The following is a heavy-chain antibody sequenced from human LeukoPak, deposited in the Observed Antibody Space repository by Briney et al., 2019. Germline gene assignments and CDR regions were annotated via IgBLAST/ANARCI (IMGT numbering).Heavy chain of an antibody. CDR1: GYSFTSYW. Sequence: GESLKISCKGSGYSFTSYWIGWVRQMPGKGLEWMGIIYPGDSDTRYSPSFQGQVTISADQSISPPYLQWSGLKASRTAMSYCASSPGYYYGSGPPDYWGQGTLVPVS. CDR3: ASSPGYYYGSGPPDY. CDR2: IYPGDSDT. V-gene: IGHV5-51*01. D-gene: IGHD3-10*01. J-gene: IGHJ4*02.